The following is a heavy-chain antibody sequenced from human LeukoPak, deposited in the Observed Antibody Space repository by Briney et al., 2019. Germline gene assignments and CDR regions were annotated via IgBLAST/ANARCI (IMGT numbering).Heavy chain of an antibody. CDR2: IWYDGSNK. Sequence: GRSLRLSCAASGFTFSSYGMHWVRQAPGKGLEWVAVIWYDGSNKYYADSVKGRFTISRDNSKNTLYLQMNSLRAEDTAAYYCARDYKYYDFWSGYYPGAFDIWGQGTMVTVSS. V-gene: IGHV3-33*01. CDR1: GFTFSSYG. D-gene: IGHD3-3*01. J-gene: IGHJ3*02. CDR3: ARDYKYYDFWSGYYPGAFDI.